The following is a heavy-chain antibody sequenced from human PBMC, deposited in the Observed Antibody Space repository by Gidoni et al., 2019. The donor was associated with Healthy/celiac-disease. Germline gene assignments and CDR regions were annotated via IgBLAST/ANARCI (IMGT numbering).Heavy chain of an antibody. CDR2: SSGSGGST. D-gene: IGHD3-22*01. CDR1: GFTFSSYA. J-gene: IGHJ1*01. CDR3: AKDSNYYDSSGYFLFTEYFQH. V-gene: IGHV3-23*01. Sequence: EVQLLESGGGLVQPGGSLRLSCAASGFTFSSYAMSWVRQAPGKGLELVSASSGSGGSTYYADSVKGRFTISRDNSKNTLYLQMNSLRAEDTAVYYCAKDSNYYDSSGYFLFTEYFQHWGQGTLVTVSS.